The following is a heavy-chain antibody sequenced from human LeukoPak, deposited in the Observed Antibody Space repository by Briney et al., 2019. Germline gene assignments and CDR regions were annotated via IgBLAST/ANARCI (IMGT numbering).Heavy chain of an antibody. J-gene: IGHJ3*02. V-gene: IGHV3-48*03. Sequence: GGALRLSCAASGFTFSSYDMHWVRQAPAKGLEWVSYISSSGSTTHYADSVKGRFTISRDNAKNSLYLQMNSLRAEDTAVYYCARGRRPDAFDIWGQGTRVTVSS. CDR1: GFTFSSYD. CDR2: ISSSGSTT. CDR3: ARGRRPDAFDI.